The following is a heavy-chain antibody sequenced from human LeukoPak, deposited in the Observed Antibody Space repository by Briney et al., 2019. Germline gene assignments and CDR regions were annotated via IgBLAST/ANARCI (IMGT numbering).Heavy chain of an antibody. V-gene: IGHV3-23*01. CDR2: ISGSGGST. D-gene: IGHD6-13*01. Sequence: GGSLRLSCAASGFTFSSYAMSWVRQAPGKGLEWVSVISGSGGSTYSADSVKGRFTISRDNSKNTLYLQMNSLRAEDTAVYCCARDLGIAAAGTTWGQGTLVTVSS. J-gene: IGHJ5*02. CDR3: ARDLGIAAAGTT. CDR1: GFTFSSYA.